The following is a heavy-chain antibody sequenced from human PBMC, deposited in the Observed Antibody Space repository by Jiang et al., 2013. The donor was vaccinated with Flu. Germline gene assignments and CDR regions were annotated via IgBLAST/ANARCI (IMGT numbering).Heavy chain of an antibody. CDR3: ARAISLGTIYYFDY. J-gene: IGHJ4*02. D-gene: IGHD5-12*01. Sequence: TGQGLEWMGWMNPNSGNTGYAQKFQGRVTMTRNTSISTAYMELSSLRSEDTAVYYCARAISLGTIYYFDYWGQGTLVTVSS. V-gene: IGHV1-8*01. CDR2: MNPNSGNT.